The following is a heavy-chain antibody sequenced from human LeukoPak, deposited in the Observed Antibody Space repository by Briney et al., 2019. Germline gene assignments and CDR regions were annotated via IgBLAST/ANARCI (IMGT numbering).Heavy chain of an antibody. D-gene: IGHD2-8*01. CDR1: GYTLTELS. CDR2: FDPEDGET. CDR3: ATPTYCTNGVCYRWSPSQFDY. J-gene: IGHJ4*02. Sequence: ASVKVSCKVSGYTLTELSMHWVRQAPGKGLEWMGGFDPEDGETIYAQKFQGRVTMTEDTSTDTAYMELSSLRSEDTAVYYCATPTYCTNGVCYRWSPSQFDYWGQGTLVTVSS. V-gene: IGHV1-24*01.